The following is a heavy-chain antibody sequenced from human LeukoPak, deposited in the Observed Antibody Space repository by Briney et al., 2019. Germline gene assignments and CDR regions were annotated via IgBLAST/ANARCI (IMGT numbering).Heavy chain of an antibody. CDR1: GFTVNTNY. CDR3: ARRSGIAVAGAFDY. CDR2: IYSGGST. J-gene: IGHJ4*02. V-gene: IGHV3-53*01. D-gene: IGHD6-19*01. Sequence: GGSLRLSCAASGFTVNTNYMSWVRQAPGKGLEWVSVIYSGGSTYYADSVKGRFTISRDNSKNTLYLQMNSLRAEDTAVYYCARRSGIAVAGAFDYWGQGTLVTVSS.